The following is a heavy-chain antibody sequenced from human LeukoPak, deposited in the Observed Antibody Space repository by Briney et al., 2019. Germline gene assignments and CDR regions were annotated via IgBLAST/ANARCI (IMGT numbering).Heavy chain of an antibody. Sequence: GGSLRLSCAASGFTFNSYWMSWVRQAPGKGLEWVANIKQDVNEKYYVDSVKGRFTISRDNAKNSLYLQMNSLRAEDTAVYYCARESRGYDILTGKYHRGYYSYYMDVWGKGTTVTVSS. CDR1: GFTFNSYW. J-gene: IGHJ6*03. V-gene: IGHV3-7*01. CDR2: IKQDVNEK. D-gene: IGHD3-9*01. CDR3: ARESRGYDILTGKYHRGYYSYYMDV.